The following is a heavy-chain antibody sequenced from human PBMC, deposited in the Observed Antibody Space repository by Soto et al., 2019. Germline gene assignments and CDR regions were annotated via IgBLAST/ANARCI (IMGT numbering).Heavy chain of an antibody. Sequence: SETLSLTCTVSGGSISSYYWSWIRQPPGKGLEWIGYIYYSGSTNYNPSLKSRVTISVDTSKNQFSLKLSSVTAADTAVYYCAGKYYYGSGSYYNTWGQGTLVTVS. CDR1: GGSISSYY. D-gene: IGHD3-10*01. CDR3: AGKYYYGSGSYYNT. J-gene: IGHJ5*02. CDR2: IYYSGST. V-gene: IGHV4-59*01.